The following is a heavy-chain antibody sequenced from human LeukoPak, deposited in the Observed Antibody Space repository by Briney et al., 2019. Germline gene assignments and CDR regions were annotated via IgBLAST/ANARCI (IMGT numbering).Heavy chain of an antibody. V-gene: IGHV1-69*13. CDR1: GGTFSSYA. J-gene: IGHJ4*02. CDR2: IIPIFGAA. CDR3: ARDRGFSYGTSFDY. Sequence: SVKVSCKASGGTFSSYAISWVRQAPGQGLEWMGGIIPIFGAANYAQKFQGRVTITADESTSTAYVELSSLRSEDTAVYYCARDRGFSYGTSFDYWGQGTLVTVSS. D-gene: IGHD5-18*01.